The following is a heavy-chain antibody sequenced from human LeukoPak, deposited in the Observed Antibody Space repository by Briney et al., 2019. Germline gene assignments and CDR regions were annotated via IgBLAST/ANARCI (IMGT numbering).Heavy chain of an antibody. V-gene: IGHV1-18*01. CDR1: GYTFTSYG. J-gene: IGHJ3*02. Sequence: ASVKVSCKASGYTFTSYGISWVRQAPGQGLEWMGWISAYNGNTNYAQKLQGRVTMTTDTSTSTAYMELRSLRSDDTAAYYCARQGTGALSDAFDIWGQGTMVTVSS. CDR2: ISAYNGNT. D-gene: IGHD7-27*01. CDR3: ARQGTGALSDAFDI.